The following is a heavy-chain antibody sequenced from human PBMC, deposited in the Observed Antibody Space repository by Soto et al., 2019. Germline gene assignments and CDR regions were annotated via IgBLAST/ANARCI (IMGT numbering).Heavy chain of an antibody. V-gene: IGHV1-18*01. CDR1: GYTFTSYG. J-gene: IGHJ4*02. D-gene: IGHD3-16*01. CDR3: ARDLYDYFWGSSGGFDY. CDR2: ISAYNGNT. Sequence: QVQLVQSGAEVKKPGASVKVSCKASGYTFTSYGISWVRQAPGQGLEWMGWISAYNGNTNYAQKLQGRVTMTTDTSTSTAYMELRSLRSDDTAVYYCARDLYDYFWGSSGGFDYWGQGTLVTVSS.